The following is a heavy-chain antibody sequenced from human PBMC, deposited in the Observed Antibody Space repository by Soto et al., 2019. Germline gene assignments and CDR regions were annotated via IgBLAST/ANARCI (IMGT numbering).Heavy chain of an antibody. D-gene: IGHD5-18*01. J-gene: IGHJ4*02. V-gene: IGHV4-39*01. CDR2: IYHSGNT. CDR3: ARHEWLQLWLVTEY. CDR1: GDSIGSSTNY. Sequence: LSLTCSVSGDSIGSSTNYWGWIRRPPGKGLEWIGTIYHSGNTYYNPTLKSRVAISVDMSKNQFSLRLNSVTAADTAVYYCARHEWLQLWLVTEYWGQGALVTVSS.